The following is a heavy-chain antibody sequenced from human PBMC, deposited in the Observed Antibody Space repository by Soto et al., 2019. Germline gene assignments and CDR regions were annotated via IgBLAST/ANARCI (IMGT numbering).Heavy chain of an antibody. D-gene: IGHD2-15*01. V-gene: IGHV1-18*01. CDR1: GYTFTSYG. Sequence: ASVKVSCKASGYTFTSYGISWLRQAPGQGLEWMGWISAYNGNTNYAQKLQGRVTMTTDTSTSTAYMELRSLRSDDTAVYYCARALDCSGGSCYSTFDCCSQGSLVTVSS. CDR2: ISAYNGNT. CDR3: ARALDCSGGSCYSTFDC. J-gene: IGHJ4*02.